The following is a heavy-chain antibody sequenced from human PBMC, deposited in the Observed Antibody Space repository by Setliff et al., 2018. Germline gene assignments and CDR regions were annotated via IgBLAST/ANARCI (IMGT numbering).Heavy chain of an antibody. CDR2: IIPIFGTT. D-gene: IGHD5-12*01. Sequence: SVKVSCKASGGTFSNYDISWVRQAPGKGLEWMGGIIPIFGTTNYAQRFQGRVTITTDESASTAYMELSSLRSEDTAVYYCARERGDIVTTTSYYYYLDVWGKGTTVTVSS. CDR1: GGTFSNYD. V-gene: IGHV1-69*05. J-gene: IGHJ6*03. CDR3: ARERGDIVTTTSYYYYLDV.